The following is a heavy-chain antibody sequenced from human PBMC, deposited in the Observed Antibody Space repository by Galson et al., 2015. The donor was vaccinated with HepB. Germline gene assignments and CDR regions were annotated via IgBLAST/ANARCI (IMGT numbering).Heavy chain of an antibody. CDR3: ASRYFPSSGSSFPYYFDY. CDR2: IYPADSDV. D-gene: IGHD3-22*01. CDR1: GYSFTSYW. V-gene: IGHV5-51*01. J-gene: IGHJ4*02. Sequence: QSGAEVKKPGESLKISCQGSGYSFTSYWIAWVRQMPGKGLEWMGIIYPADSDVKYSPSFEGQVTISVDNSIRTAYLQWSSLKASDTATYYCASRYFPSSGSSFPYYFDYWGQGTFVTVSS.